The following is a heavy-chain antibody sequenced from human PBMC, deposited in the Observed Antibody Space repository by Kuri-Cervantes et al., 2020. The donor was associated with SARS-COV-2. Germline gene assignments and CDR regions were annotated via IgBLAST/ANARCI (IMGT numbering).Heavy chain of an antibody. CDR3: AKPEAAGPFYYGMDV. CDR2: ISGSGGST. D-gene: IGHD6-13*01. CDR1: GFTFSSYA. Sequence: GESLKISCAASGFTFSSYAMSWVRQAPGKGLEWVSAISGSGGSTYYADSVKGRSTISRDNSKNTLYLQMNSLRAEDTAVYYCAKPEAAGPFYYGMDVWGQGTTVTVSS. J-gene: IGHJ6*02. V-gene: IGHV3-23*01.